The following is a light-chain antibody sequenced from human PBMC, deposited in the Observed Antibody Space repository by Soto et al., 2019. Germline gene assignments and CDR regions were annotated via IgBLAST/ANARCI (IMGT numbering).Light chain of an antibody. CDR1: RSDVGSYNF. V-gene: IGLV2-23*01. Sequence: QSALTQPASVSGSPGQSISISCTGSRSDVGSYNFVSWYQLFPGKAPKLIIYEADKRPSGVSSRFSGSKSGFTASLTISGIQAEDEADYFCSSYAGDSALIFGGGTQLTVL. CDR2: EAD. CDR3: SSYAGDSALI. J-gene: IGLJ2*01.